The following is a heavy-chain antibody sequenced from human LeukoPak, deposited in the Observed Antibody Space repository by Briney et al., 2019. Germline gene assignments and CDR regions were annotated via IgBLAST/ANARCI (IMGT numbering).Heavy chain of an antibody. J-gene: IGHJ3*02. CDR3: ARAYFTAMVPHDAFDI. D-gene: IGHD5-18*01. CDR2: IYSGGST. V-gene: IGHV3-66*01. Sequence: GGSLRLSCAASGFTVSSNYMSWVRQAPGKGLEWVSVIYSGGSTYYADSVKGRFTISRDNSKNTLYLQMNSLRAEDTAVYYCARAYFTAMVPHDAFDIRGQGTMVTVSS. CDR1: GFTVSSNY.